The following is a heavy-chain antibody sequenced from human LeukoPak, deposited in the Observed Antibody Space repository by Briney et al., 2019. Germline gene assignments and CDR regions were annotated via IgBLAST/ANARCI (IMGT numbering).Heavy chain of an antibody. CDR2: INHSGST. CDR3: ARGCPWGSSTLGYYYYYMDV. V-gene: IGHV4-34*01. CDR1: GGSFSGYY. D-gene: IGHD2-2*01. Sequence: SETLSLTCAVYGGSFSGYYWSWIRQPPGKGLEWIGEINHSGSTNYNPSLKSRVTISVDTSMNQFSLKLSSVTAADTAVYYCARGCPWGSSTLGYYYYYMDVWGKGTTVTVSS. J-gene: IGHJ6*03.